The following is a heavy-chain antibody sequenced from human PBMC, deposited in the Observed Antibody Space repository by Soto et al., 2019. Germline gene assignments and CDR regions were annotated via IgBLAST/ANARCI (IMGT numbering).Heavy chain of an antibody. Sequence: ESGGGVVQPGRSLRLSCAASGFTFSGYAMHWVRQAPGKGLEWVAVISYDGSNKYYADSVKGRFTISRDNSKNTLYLQMNGLRPEDAAVYYCARDQYDILTGPNYWGQGTLVTVSS. V-gene: IGHV3-30-3*01. CDR1: GFTFSGYA. CDR3: ARDQYDILTGPNY. J-gene: IGHJ4*02. CDR2: ISYDGSNK. D-gene: IGHD3-9*01.